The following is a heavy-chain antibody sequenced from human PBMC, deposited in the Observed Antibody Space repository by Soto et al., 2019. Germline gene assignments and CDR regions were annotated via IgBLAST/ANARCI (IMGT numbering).Heavy chain of an antibody. CDR2: ISHDGLLQ. D-gene: IGHD3-10*01. Sequence: GGSLRLSCTGAGFAFSHYALNWVRQSPGKGLEWLAVISHDGLLQYYADSVRGRIAISRDNSAKNFYLEMDSLRVEDTAVYYCVRVRGIDMYAIRGFFDIWGQGTPVTVSS. V-gene: IGHV3-30*09. CDR3: VRVRGIDMYAIRGFFDI. J-gene: IGHJ4*02. CDR1: GFAFSHYA.